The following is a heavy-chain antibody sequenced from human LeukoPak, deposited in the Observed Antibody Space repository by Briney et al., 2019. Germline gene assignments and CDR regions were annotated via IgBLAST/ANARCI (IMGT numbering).Heavy chain of an antibody. V-gene: IGHV1-46*01. CDR3: ARGMVVLYYYDSSGYYVMDY. D-gene: IGHD3-22*01. Sequence: ASVKVSCKASGYTFTSYYTHWVRQAPGQGLEWMGIINPSGGSTSYAQKFQGRVTMTRDTSTSTVYMELSSLRSEDTAVYYCARGMVVLYYYDSSGYYVMDYWGQGTLVTVSS. CDR1: GYTFTSYY. J-gene: IGHJ4*02. CDR2: INPSGGST.